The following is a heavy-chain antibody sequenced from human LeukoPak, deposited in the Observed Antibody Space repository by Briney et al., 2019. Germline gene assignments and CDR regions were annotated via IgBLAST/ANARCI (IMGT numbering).Heavy chain of an antibody. V-gene: IGHV1-18*01. CDR3: VRSGPQDWALDH. CDR1: GYTFSNYV. J-gene: IGHJ4*02. D-gene: IGHD1-14*01. CDR2: ISVYNGNA. Sequence: ASVKVSCKTSGYTFSNYVITWVRQAPGQGLEWMGWISVYNGNAIYAQNLQGRVTMTTDTPTSTAYLELSSLTSDDTAIYYCVRSGPQDWALDHWGRGTLVTVSP.